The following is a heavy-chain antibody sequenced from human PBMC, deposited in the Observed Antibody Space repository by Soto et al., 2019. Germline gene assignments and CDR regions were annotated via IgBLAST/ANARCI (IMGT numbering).Heavy chain of an antibody. Sequence: EVQLLESGGGLLQPGGSLRLACEASEFTFTSYGMSWVRQAPGKGLEWVSSFSGTGGNTYYADSVKGRFTISRDNFKNTLYLQMNSLRPDDTAVYYCARGGGMDVWGQGTTVTVSS. CDR2: FSGTGGNT. J-gene: IGHJ6*02. V-gene: IGHV3-23*01. CDR3: ARGGGMDV. CDR1: EFTFTSYG.